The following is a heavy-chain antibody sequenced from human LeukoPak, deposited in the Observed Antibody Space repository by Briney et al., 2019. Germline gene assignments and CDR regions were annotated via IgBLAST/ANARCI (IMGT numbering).Heavy chain of an antibody. D-gene: IGHD4-17*01. CDR3: AREPSFYGDYFGFDY. V-gene: IGHV3-30-3*01. CDR2: ISYDGSNK. CDR1: GLTFSGYA. J-gene: IGHJ4*02. Sequence: GGSLRLSCAASGLTFSGYAMYWVRQAPGKGLEWVAVISYDGSNKYYADSVKGQFTISRDNSKNTLYLQMNSLRTEDTAVYYCAREPSFYGDYFGFDYWGQGTLVTVSS.